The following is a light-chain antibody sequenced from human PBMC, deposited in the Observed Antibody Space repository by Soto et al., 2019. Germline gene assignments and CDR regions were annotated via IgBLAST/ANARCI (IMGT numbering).Light chain of an antibody. Sequence: EIVLTQSPGTLSLSPGERATLSCRASQSVSSSYLAWYQQKPGQAPRLLIYGASSRATGIPDRFSGSGSGTDFTLTISRLESEDFAVYYCQQYGSSFPFAQETKVAIK. CDR3: QQYGSSFP. J-gene: IGKJ1*01. V-gene: IGKV3-20*01. CDR2: GAS. CDR1: QSVSSSY.